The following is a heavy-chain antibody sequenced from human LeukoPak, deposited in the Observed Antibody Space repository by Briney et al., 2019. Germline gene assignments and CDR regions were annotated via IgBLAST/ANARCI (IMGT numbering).Heavy chain of an antibody. J-gene: IGHJ4*02. D-gene: IGHD3-10*01. Sequence: SETLSLTCTVSGYSISSDYYWGWIRQPPGKGLEWIASVSHSGSTYYNPSLKSRVTISVDTSKNQFSLKLSSVTAADTAVYYCARRFNYYGSGSYYKRSYYFDYWGQGTLVTVSS. CDR2: VSHSGST. CDR3: ARRFNYYGSGSYYKRSYYFDY. V-gene: IGHV4-38-2*02. CDR1: GYSISSDYY.